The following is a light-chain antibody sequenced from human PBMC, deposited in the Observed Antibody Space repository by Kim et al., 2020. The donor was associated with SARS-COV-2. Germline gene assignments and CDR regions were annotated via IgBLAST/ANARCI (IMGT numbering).Light chain of an antibody. CDR2: GVS. J-gene: IGKJ2*01. CDR1: QSVARNY. V-gene: IGKV3-20*01. CDR3: QQYGSSRGT. Sequence: EIVLTQSPGTLSLSPGQRATLSCRASQSVARNYFAWYQQKPGQAPRLLIYGVSIRATGIPDRFSGSGSGTDFTLTISRLEPDDVAVYYCQQYGSSRGTFGQGTKLEIK.